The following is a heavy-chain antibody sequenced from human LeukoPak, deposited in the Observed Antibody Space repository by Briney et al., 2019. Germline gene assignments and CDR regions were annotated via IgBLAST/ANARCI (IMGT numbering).Heavy chain of an antibody. V-gene: IGHV3-30-3*01. CDR2: ISYDGSNK. D-gene: IGHD3-22*01. Sequence: GGSLRLSCAASGFTFSSYAMHWVRQAPGKGLEWVAVISYDGSNKYYADSVKGRFTISRDNSKNTLYLQMNSLRAEDTAVYYCARDDSSGYISTYWGQGTLVTVSP. CDR1: GFTFSSYA. CDR3: ARDDSSGYISTY. J-gene: IGHJ4*02.